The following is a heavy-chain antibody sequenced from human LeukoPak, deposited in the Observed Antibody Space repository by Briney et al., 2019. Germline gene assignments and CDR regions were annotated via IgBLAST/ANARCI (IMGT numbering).Heavy chain of an antibody. CDR1: GYNFSSYA. Sequence: GASVKVSCKASGYNFSSYAIHRVRQAPGQRLECMGWINAGNGNTKYSQKFQGRVTITRDTSASTAYMELSSLRSEDSAVYYCTREGRGFYPYYFDYWGQGTLVTVSS. V-gene: IGHV1-3*01. CDR3: TREGRGFYPYYFDY. CDR2: INAGNGNT. J-gene: IGHJ4*02. D-gene: IGHD3-3*01.